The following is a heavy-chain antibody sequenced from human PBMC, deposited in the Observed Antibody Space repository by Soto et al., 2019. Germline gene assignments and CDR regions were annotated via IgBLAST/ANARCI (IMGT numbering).Heavy chain of an antibody. CDR1: GGSVSSESYY. D-gene: IGHD2-21*01. CDR2: VANSGST. CDR3: ARERGDSHWIDP. V-gene: IGHV4-61*01. Sequence: SETLSLTCSVSGGSVSSESYYWSWILQTPGKGLEWIGNVANSGSTKYTPSLKSRVTISVDTSTSPFSLKLSSVTGADTAVYYCARERGDSHWIDPWGQGTPVTVSS. J-gene: IGHJ5*02.